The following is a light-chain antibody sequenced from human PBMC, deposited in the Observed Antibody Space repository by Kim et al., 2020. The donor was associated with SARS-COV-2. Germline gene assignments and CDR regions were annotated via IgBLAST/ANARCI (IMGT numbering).Light chain of an antibody. CDR3: QQYNNFPWT. V-gene: IGKV1-5*01. CDR1: QNIITW. CDR2: DAS. J-gene: IGKJ1*01. Sequence: ASVGDRITIPCRASQNIITWLAWYQQKPGEAPDLLIYDASNLESGVPSRFFGSGSGTEFTLTISSLQPDDFATYYCQQYNNFPWTFGQGTKVDIK.